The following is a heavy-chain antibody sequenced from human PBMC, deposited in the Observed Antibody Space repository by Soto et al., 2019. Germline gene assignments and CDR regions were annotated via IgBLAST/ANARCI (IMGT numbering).Heavy chain of an antibody. J-gene: IGHJ4*02. V-gene: IGHV3-74*01. D-gene: IGHD2-21*01. CDR2: INADGRTT. Sequence: EVQLVESGGGLFQPGGSLRLSCEASGFTFSTYWMHWVRQAPGQGLVWLSRINADGRTTNYADYVRGRITSSRDNAKNKLFLQGHSLRAEDTEGYYCATAGQFRFDNWGPGDLGTVAS. CDR3: ATAGQFRFDN. CDR1: GFTFSTYW.